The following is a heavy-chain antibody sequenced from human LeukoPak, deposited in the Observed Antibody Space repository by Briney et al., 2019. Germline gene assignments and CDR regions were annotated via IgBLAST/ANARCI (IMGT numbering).Heavy chain of an antibody. V-gene: IGHV3-33*08. CDR2: IWYDGSNK. Sequence: QPGGSLRLSCAASGFTFSTYWMHWVRQAPGKGLEWVTVIWYDGSNKYYADSVKGRFTISRDNSKNTLYLQMNSLRAEDMAVYYCARGGPYSSGWAIDFWGQGTLVTVSS. D-gene: IGHD6-19*01. CDR3: ARGGPYSSGWAIDF. J-gene: IGHJ4*02. CDR1: GFTFSTYW.